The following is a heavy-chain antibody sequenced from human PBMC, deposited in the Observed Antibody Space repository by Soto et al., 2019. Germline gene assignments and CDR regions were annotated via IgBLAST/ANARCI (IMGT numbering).Heavy chain of an antibody. V-gene: IGHV4-59*08. D-gene: IGHD4-17*01. CDR1: GASISNYY. CDR3: ARKYGEHDY. CDR2: VYYGGST. Sequence: PSETLSLTCTVSGASISNYYLNWIRQAPGKGLEWIGYVYYGGSTNYNPSLRSRVTMSIDTSKNQFSLKLTSVAAADTAVYYCARKYGEHDYWGQGILVTVSS. J-gene: IGHJ4*02.